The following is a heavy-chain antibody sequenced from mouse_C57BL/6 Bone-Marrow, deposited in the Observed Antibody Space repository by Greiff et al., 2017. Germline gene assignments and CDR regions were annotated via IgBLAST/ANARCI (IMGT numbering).Heavy chain of an antibody. CDR2: IDPENGDT. D-gene: IGHD1-1*01. CDR1: GFNIKDDY. V-gene: IGHV14-4*01. Sequence: VQLQQSGAELVRPGASVKLSCTASGFNIKDDYMHWLKQRPEQGLEWIGWIDPENGDTEYASKFQGKATITADTSSNTADLQLSSLTSEDTAVYYCTIYYYGSNAWFAYWGQGTLVTVSA. J-gene: IGHJ3*01. CDR3: TIYYYGSNAWFAY.